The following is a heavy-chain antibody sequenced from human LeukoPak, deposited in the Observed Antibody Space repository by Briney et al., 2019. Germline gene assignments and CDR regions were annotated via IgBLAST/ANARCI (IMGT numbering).Heavy chain of an antibody. D-gene: IGHD3-16*02. Sequence: ASVKVSCKASGFTFTNSAVQWVRQARGQRLEWIGWIVVGGGHTNYAQNFQGRVTITRDMSTGTAYMELRSLRSEDTAVYYCAAEDDYVWKSYRSLDIWGQGTTVTVSS. J-gene: IGHJ3*02. CDR2: IVVGGGHT. CDR3: AAEDDYVWKSYRSLDI. CDR1: GFTFTNSA. V-gene: IGHV1-58*01.